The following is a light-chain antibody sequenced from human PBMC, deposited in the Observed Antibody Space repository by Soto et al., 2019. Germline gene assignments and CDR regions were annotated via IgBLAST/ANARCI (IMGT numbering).Light chain of an antibody. CDR1: QSISSY. V-gene: IGKV1-39*01. CDR2: AAS. CDR3: QQSYSTPIT. Sequence: DIQMTQSPSSLSASVGDRVTITCRASQSISSYLNWYQQKPGKAPKLLIYAASSLQSGVPSRFSGSGSGTDFTLTISSLQPEDSATYYCQQSYSTPITFGQGTRLESK. J-gene: IGKJ5*01.